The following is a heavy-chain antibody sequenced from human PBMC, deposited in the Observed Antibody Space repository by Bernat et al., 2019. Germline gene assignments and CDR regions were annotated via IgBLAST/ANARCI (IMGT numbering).Heavy chain of an antibody. Sequence: EVQLVESGGGLVKPGRSLRLSCTASGFTFGDYAMSWFRQAPGKGLEWVGFIRSKAYGGTTEYAASVNGRFTISRDDSKSIAYLQMNSLKTEDTAVYYCTRYPRYYYDSSGYSPPFDYWGQGTLVTVSS. D-gene: IGHD3-22*01. J-gene: IGHJ4*02. V-gene: IGHV3-49*05. CDR3: TRYPRYYYDSSGYSPPFDY. CDR1: GFTFGDYA. CDR2: IRSKAYGGTT.